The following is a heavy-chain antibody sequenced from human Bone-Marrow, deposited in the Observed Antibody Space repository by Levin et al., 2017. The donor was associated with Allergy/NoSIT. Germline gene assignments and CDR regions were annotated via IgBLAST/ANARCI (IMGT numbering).Heavy chain of an antibody. CDR3: ARGPRVLLNYYYYYYMDV. Sequence: SETLSLTCAVSGGSISSGGYSWSWIRQPPGKGLEWIGYIYHSGSTYYNPSLKSRVTISVDRSKNQFSLKLSSVTAADTAVYYCARGPRVLLNYYYYYYMDVWGKGTTVTVSS. J-gene: IGHJ6*03. CDR1: GGSISSGGYS. V-gene: IGHV4-30-2*01. CDR2: IYHSGST.